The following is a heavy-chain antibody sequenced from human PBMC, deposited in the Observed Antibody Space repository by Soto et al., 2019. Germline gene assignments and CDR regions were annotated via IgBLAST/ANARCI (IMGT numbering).Heavy chain of an antibody. CDR2: IIPVYRTT. Sequence: QAQLVQSGAEVRKPGSSVRVSCKSSGGRFNTYVITWVRQAPGQGLEWMGGIIPVYRTTMYAQHFEDRVTITADESTCTAYMEVSSLRSEDTAVYYCARGDSRGYYMDVWGQGTTVTVSS. D-gene: IGHD3-10*01. CDR1: GGRFNTYV. CDR3: ARGDSRGYYMDV. V-gene: IGHV1-69*12. J-gene: IGHJ6*03.